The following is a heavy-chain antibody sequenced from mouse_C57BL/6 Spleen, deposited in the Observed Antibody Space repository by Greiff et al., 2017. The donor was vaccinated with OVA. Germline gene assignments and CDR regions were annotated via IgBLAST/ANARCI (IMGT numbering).Heavy chain of an antibody. J-gene: IGHJ4*01. D-gene: IGHD1-1*01. CDR3: APITTVVARGYAMDY. V-gene: IGHV1-50*01. CDR1: GYTFTSYW. Sequence: QVQLQQPGAELVKPGASVKLSCKASGYTFTSYWMQWVKQRPGKGLEWIGEIDPSDSYTNSNQKFKGKATLTVDTSSSTAYMQLSSLTSEDSAVYYCAPITTVVARGYAMDYWGQGTSVTVSS. CDR2: IDPSDSYT.